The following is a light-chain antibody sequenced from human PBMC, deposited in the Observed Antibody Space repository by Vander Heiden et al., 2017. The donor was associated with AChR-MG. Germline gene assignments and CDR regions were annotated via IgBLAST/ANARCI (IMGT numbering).Light chain of an antibody. CDR3: QQYNNWPPLT. CDR1: QSGISS. CDR2: GAS. V-gene: IGKV3-15*01. Sequence: EIVMTQSPAILSVSPGERPTLSCRASQSGISSLAWYQQKPGQAPRLRIYGASTRATGIPARFRGSGSGTEFTLTISSLQSEDFAVYDCQQYNNWPPLTFGGGTKVEIK. J-gene: IGKJ4*01.